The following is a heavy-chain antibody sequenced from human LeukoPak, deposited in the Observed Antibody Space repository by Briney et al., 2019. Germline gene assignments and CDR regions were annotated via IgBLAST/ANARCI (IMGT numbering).Heavy chain of an antibody. D-gene: IGHD2-15*01. Sequence: SVKVSCKASGGTFSSYAISWVRQAPGQGLEWMGRIIPILGIANYAQKFQGRVTITADKSTSTAYMELRSLRSDDTAVYYCARDPHLLGYWGQGTLVTVSS. J-gene: IGHJ4*02. V-gene: IGHV1-69*04. CDR3: ARDPHLLGY. CDR2: IIPILGIA. CDR1: GGTFSSYA.